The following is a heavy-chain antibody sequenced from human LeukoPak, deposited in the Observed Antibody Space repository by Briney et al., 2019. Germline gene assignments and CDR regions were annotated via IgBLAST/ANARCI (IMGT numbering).Heavy chain of an antibody. Sequence: PSETLSLTCTVSGGSISSYYWSWIRQPPGKGLEWIRFVYNSGNTNYSPSLNSRVTISVDTSKNQFSLKLSSVTAADTAVYYCARTSSYYDILTGLHQYYFDYWGQGTLVTVSS. CDR2: VYNSGNT. J-gene: IGHJ4*02. D-gene: IGHD3-9*01. CDR3: ARTSSYYDILTGLHQYYFDY. V-gene: IGHV4-59*01. CDR1: GGSISSYY.